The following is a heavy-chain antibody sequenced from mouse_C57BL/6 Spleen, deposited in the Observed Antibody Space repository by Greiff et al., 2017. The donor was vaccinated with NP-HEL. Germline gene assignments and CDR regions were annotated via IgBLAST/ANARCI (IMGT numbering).Heavy chain of an antibody. CDR3: ARSGLYYSNYQSWFAY. D-gene: IGHD2-5*01. Sequence: VQLQQSGAELARPGASVKLSCKASGYTFTSYGISWVKQRTGQGLEWIGEIYPRSGNTYYNEKFKGKATMTADKSSSTAYMELRSLTSEDSAVYFCARSGLYYSNYQSWFAYWGQGTLVTVSA. V-gene: IGHV1-81*01. J-gene: IGHJ3*01. CDR2: IYPRSGNT. CDR1: GYTFTSYG.